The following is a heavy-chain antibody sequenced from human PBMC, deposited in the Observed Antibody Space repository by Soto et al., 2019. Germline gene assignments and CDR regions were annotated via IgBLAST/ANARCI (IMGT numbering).Heavy chain of an antibody. CDR2: IIPILGIA. CDR3: ARAPTLSLRTMVGGVKNWFDP. CDR1: GGTFSSYT. Sequence: GASVKVSCKASGGTFSSYTISWVRQAPGQGLEWMGRIIPILGIANYAQKFQGRVTITADKSTSTAYMELSSLRSEDTAVYYCARAPTLSLRTMVGGVKNWFDPWGQETLVTVSS. J-gene: IGHJ5*02. D-gene: IGHD3-10*01. V-gene: IGHV1-69*02.